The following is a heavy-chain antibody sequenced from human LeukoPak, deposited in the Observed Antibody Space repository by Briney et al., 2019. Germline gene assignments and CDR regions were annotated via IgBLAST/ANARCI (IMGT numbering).Heavy chain of an antibody. D-gene: IGHD1-26*01. Sequence: SVKVSCKASGYTFTGYYMHWVRQAPGQGLEWMGGIIPIFGTANYAQKFQGRVTITADESTSTAYMELSSLRSEDTAVYYCARGDVGATTWGASGAFDIWGQGTMVTVSS. J-gene: IGHJ3*02. V-gene: IGHV1-69*13. CDR1: GYTFTGYY. CDR3: ARGDVGATTWGASGAFDI. CDR2: IIPIFGTA.